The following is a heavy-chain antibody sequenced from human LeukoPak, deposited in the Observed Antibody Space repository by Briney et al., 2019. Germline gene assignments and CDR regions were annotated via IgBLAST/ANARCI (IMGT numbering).Heavy chain of an antibody. V-gene: IGHV1-18*01. D-gene: IGHD5-12*01. J-gene: IGHJ4*02. CDR2: ISAYNGNT. Sequence: GASVKVSCKASGYTFTSYGISWVRQAPGQGLEWMGWISAYNGNTNYAQKLQGRVTMTTDTSTSTAYMELRSLRSEDTAVYYCARDPQYSGYDSGLDYWGQGTLVTVSS. CDR1: GYTFTSYG. CDR3: ARDPQYSGYDSGLDY.